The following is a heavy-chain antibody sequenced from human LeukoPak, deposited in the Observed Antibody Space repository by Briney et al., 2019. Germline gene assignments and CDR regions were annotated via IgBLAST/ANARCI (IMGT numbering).Heavy chain of an antibody. J-gene: IGHJ1*01. CDR1: GFTFSSYA. D-gene: IGHD2-21*02. V-gene: IGHV3-30-3*02. CDR2: ISYDGSNK. Sequence: PGGSLRLSCAASGFTFSSYAMHWVRQAPGKGLEWVAVISYDGSNKYYADSVKGRFTISRDNSKNTLYLQMNSLRAEDTAVYYCAKNRGDHDPEYFQNWGQGTLVTVSS. CDR3: AKNRGDHDPEYFQN.